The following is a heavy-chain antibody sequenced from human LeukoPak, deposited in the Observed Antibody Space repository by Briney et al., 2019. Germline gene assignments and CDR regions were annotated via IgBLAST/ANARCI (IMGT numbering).Heavy chain of an antibody. V-gene: IGHV4-39*01. CDR2: ISYSGST. CDR3: ARSWIQLWLGDLTFDY. CDR1: GGSISSTSYY. D-gene: IGHD5-18*01. Sequence: SETLSLTCAVSGGSISSTSYYWTWIRQPPGKGLEWIGSISYSGSTYYNPSLKSRVTISEDTSKNQFSLKLTSVTAADTAVYYCARSWIQLWLGDLTFDYWGQGTLVTVSS. J-gene: IGHJ4*02.